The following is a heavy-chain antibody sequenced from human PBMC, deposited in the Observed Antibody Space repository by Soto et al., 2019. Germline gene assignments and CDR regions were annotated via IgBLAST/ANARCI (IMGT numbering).Heavy chain of an antibody. V-gene: IGHV4-30-4*01. J-gene: IGHJ5*02. CDR2: IYYSGST. CDR3: ARDRPTYCTNGVCYGPNWFDP. CDR1: GGSISSGDYY. D-gene: IGHD2-8*01. Sequence: SETLSLTCTVSGGSISSGDYYWSWIRQPPGKGLEWIGYIYYSGSTYYNPSLKSRVTISVDTSKNQFSLKLSSVTAADTAVYYCARDRPTYCTNGVCYGPNWFDPWGQGTLVTVSS.